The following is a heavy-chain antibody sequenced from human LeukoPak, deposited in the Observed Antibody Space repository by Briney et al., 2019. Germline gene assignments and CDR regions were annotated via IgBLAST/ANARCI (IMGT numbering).Heavy chain of an antibody. Sequence: SVKVSCKASGGTFSSYAISWVRQAPGQGLEWMGRIIPILGIANYAQKFQGRVTITADKSTSTAYMELSSLRSEDTAVYYCAREYYYDSSGYNPLFDYWGQGTLVTVSS. CDR2: IIPILGIA. D-gene: IGHD3-22*01. CDR1: GGTFSSYA. CDR3: AREYYYDSSGYNPLFDY. J-gene: IGHJ4*02. V-gene: IGHV1-69*04.